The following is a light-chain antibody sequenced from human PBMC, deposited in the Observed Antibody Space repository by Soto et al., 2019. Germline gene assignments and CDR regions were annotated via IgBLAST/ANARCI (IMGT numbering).Light chain of an antibody. CDR1: SSDVGGYNY. V-gene: IGLV2-11*01. J-gene: IGLJ3*02. Sequence: QSALTQPRSVSGSPGQAVTISCTGTSSDVGGYNYVSWYQQHPGKAPKLMINDVSRRPSGVPDRCSVYKSGNTASLTISGLQAEYADDYSCRSYAGSYTWVFGGGTKLTVL. CDR2: DVS. CDR3: RSYAGSYTWV.